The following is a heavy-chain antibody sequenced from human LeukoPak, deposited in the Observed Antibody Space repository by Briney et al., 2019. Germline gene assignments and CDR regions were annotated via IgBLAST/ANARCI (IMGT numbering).Heavy chain of an antibody. CDR3: AKDLSLTTVTTYDY. D-gene: IGHD4-17*01. V-gene: IGHV3-23*01. CDR2: ISGSGGST. J-gene: IGHJ4*02. CDR1: GFTFSSYA. Sequence: GGSLRLSCAASGFTFSSYAMSWVRLAPGKGLEWVSAISGSGGSTYYADSVKGRFTISRDNSKNTLYLQMNSLRAEDTAVYYCAKDLSLTTVTTYDYWGQGTLVTVSS.